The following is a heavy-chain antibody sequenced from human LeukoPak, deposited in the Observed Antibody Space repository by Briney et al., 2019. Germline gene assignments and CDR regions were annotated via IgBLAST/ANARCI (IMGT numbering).Heavy chain of an antibody. J-gene: IGHJ4*02. CDR3: ARDTLAGGASGYDDFFDS. CDR2: IIPIFGTA. D-gene: IGHD5-12*01. CDR1: GGTFSSYA. V-gene: IGHV1-69*06. Sequence: ASVKVSCKASGGTFSSYAISWVRRAPGQGLEWMGGIIPIFGTANYAQKFQGRVTITADKSTSTAYMELSSLRSEDTAVYYCARDTLAGGASGYDDFFDSWGQGTLVTVSS.